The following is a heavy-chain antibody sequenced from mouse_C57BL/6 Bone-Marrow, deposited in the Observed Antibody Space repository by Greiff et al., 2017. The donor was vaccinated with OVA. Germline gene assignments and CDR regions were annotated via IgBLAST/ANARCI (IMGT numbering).Heavy chain of an antibody. CDR1: GFTFSDYG. V-gene: IGHV5-15*01. D-gene: IGHD1-1*01. J-gene: IGHJ2*01. CDR3: ARQDYYGGSYFDY. CDR2: ISNLAYSI. Sequence: EVMLVESGGGLVQPGGSLKLSCAASGFTFSDYGMAWVRQAPRQGPEWVAFISNLAYSIYYADTVTGRFTIYRENAKNTLYLEMSSLRSEDTAMYYCARQDYYGGSYFDYWGQGTTLTVSS.